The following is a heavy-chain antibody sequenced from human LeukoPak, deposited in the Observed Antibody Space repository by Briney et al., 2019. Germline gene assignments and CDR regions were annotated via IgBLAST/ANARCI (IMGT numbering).Heavy chain of an antibody. CDR1: GYSENFYG. CDR2: INPNSGGT. V-gene: IGHV1-2*02. D-gene: IGHD6-19*01. Sequence: ASVKVSCKTSGYSENFYGITWVRQAPGQGLEWMGWINPNSGGTNYAQKFQGRVTMTRDTSISTVYMELSRLRSDDTAVYYCARGSTRDSSGWYGPGKWFDPWGQGTLVTVSS. J-gene: IGHJ5*02. CDR3: ARGSTRDSSGWYGPGKWFDP.